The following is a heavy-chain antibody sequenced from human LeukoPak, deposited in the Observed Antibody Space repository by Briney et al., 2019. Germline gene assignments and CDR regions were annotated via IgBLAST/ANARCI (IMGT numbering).Heavy chain of an antibody. J-gene: IGHJ6*03. CDR1: GFTFISYS. CDR2: INDRSSYI. CDR3: ARVGLHYYYKDV. V-gene: IGHV3-21*05. Sequence: PGGSLRLTCVASGFTFISYSINWVRQAPGKGLEWVSYINDRSSYIYYPDSVKGRFTISRDNTKNSLYLQMNSLRAEDTAVYYCARVGLHYYYKDVWGKGTTVTVSS. D-gene: IGHD5-18*01.